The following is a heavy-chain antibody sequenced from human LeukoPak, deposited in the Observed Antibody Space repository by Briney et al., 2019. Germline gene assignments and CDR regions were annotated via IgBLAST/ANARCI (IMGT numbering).Heavy chain of an antibody. CDR2: IYTSGST. D-gene: IGHD3-10*01. CDR1: GGSISSYY. CDR3: ARGLLSRGPFYYYYYMDV. J-gene: IGHJ6*03. V-gene: IGHV4-4*07. Sequence: PSETLSLTCTVSGGSISSYYWSWIRQPAGKGLEWIGRIYTSGSTNYNPSLKSRVTMSVDTSKNQFSLKLSSVTAADTAVYYCARGLLSRGPFYYYYYMDVWGKGTTVTISS.